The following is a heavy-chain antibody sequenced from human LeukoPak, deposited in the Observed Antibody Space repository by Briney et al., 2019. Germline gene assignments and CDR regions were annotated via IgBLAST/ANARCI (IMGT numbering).Heavy chain of an antibody. V-gene: IGHV4-39*01. CDR3: ASLPVAGIPLGQD. J-gene: IGHJ4*02. Sequence: SETLSLTCTVSGGSISSSSYYWGWIRQPPGKGLEWTGSIYYSGSTYYNPSLKSRVTISVDTSKNQFSLKLSSVTAADTAVYYCASLPVAGIPLGQDWGQGTLVTVSS. CDR1: GGSISSSSYY. D-gene: IGHD6-19*01. CDR2: IYYSGST.